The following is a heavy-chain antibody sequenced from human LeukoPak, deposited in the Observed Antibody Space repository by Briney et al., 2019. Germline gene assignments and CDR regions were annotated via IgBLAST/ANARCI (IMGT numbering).Heavy chain of an antibody. Sequence: SETLSLTCTVSGVSISSYYWNWIRQPPGKGLEWIGYIYYSGNTNYNPSLKSRLTMSADRSRNQFSLKLNSVTAADTAVYYCARINWNYFDYWGQGILVTVSS. CDR3: ARINWNYFDY. CDR2: IYYSGNT. V-gene: IGHV4-59*08. D-gene: IGHD1-1*01. J-gene: IGHJ4*02. CDR1: GVSISSYY.